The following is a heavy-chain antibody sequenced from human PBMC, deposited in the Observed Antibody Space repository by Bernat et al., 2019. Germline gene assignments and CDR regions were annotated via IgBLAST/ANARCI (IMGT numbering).Heavy chain of an antibody. CDR1: GSTFSSSP. J-gene: IGHJ4*02. CDR2: ISYDRSNK. V-gene: IGHV3-30-3*01. Sequence: QVQLVEFGGGVVQPGRSLRLSCAASGSTFSSSPLHLVRQAPGKGLEWVAVISYDRSNKYYADSVKGRFTISRDNSKNKLYLQMNSLRLKNTAVYYCVRDRCSSTSWQANVDYWGQGTLVTGS. CDR3: VRDRCSSTSWQANVDY. D-gene: IGHD2-2*01.